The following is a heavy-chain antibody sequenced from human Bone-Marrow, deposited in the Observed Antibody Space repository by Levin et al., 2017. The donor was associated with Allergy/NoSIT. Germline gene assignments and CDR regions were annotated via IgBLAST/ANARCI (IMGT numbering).Heavy chain of an antibody. V-gene: IGHV3-11*01. J-gene: IGHJ4*02. CDR3: ARTRIAIFGVVITDYYFDN. D-gene: IGHD3-3*01. Sequence: PGGSLRLSCEASGFTLSDFHMSWIRQPPGKGLEWLSYINSRGDTTQYADSVKGRIAISRDNAKNFLYLEMNSLGDEDTAIYFCARTRIAIFGVVITDYYFDNWGQGTLLAVSS. CDR1: GFTLSDFH. CDR2: INSRGDTT.